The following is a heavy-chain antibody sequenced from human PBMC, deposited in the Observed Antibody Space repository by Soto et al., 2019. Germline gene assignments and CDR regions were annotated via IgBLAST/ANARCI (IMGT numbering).Heavy chain of an antibody. CDR2: IYNIGTT. D-gene: IGHD3-3*01. Sequence: PSETLSLTCTVSVGSVSSASYYWSWIRQPPGKGLEWIAYIYNIGTTNYNPSLKSRVTISVDTSKNQLSLKLSSVTAADTAVYYCARGAYDFWSGYGYYGMDVWGQGTTVTVSS. CDR1: VGSVSSASYY. J-gene: IGHJ6*02. CDR3: ARGAYDFWSGYGYYGMDV. V-gene: IGHV4-61*01.